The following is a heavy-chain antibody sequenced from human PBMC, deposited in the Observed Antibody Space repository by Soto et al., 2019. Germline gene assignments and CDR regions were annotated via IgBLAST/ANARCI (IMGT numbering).Heavy chain of an antibody. D-gene: IGHD6-13*01. V-gene: IGHV4-59*01. CDR3: ARGYSSSGEDWFDP. J-gene: IGHJ5*02. CDR2: IYYSGST. Sequence: SETLSLTCTVSVGSSSSYYWSWIRQPPGKGLEWIGYIYYSGSTNYNPSLKSRVTISVDTSKNQFSLKLSSVTAADTAVYYCARGYSSSGEDWFDPWGQGTLVTVSS. CDR1: VGSSSSYY.